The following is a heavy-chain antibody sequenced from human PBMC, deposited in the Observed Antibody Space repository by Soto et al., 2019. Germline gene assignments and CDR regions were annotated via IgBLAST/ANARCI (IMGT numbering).Heavy chain of an antibody. Sequence: QVQLVESGGGVVQPGRSLRLSCAASGFTFSTFAMHWVRQAPGKGLEWVAVISNDGITKYYADSVKGRFTISRDNSNNTLYLEMNSLRADDPAVYYGYSSGWWGQGTLVTVSS. CDR3: YSSGW. CDR2: ISNDGITK. D-gene: IGHD6-19*01. V-gene: IGHV3-30*03. J-gene: IGHJ4*02. CDR1: GFTFSTFA.